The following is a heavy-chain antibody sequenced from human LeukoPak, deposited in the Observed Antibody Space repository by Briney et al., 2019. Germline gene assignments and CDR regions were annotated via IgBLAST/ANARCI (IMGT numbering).Heavy chain of an antibody. CDR2: ISYDGSNK. J-gene: IGHJ6*02. Sequence: QPGGSLRLSCAASGFTFSSYAMHWVRQAPGKGLEWVAVISYDGSNKYYADSMKGRFTISRDNSKNTLYLQMNSLRAEDTAVYYCARELRAKFYYYYGMDVWGQGTTVTVSS. CDR1: GFTFSSYA. CDR3: ARELRAKFYYYYGMDV. V-gene: IGHV3-30-3*01.